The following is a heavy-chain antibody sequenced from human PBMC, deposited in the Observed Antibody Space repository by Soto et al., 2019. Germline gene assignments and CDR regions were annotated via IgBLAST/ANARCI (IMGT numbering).Heavy chain of an antibody. D-gene: IGHD3-16*01. CDR3: ARGKGVYMDV. CDR2: IYYSGST. J-gene: IGHJ6*03. V-gene: IGHV4-31*03. CDR1: GGSISSGGYY. Sequence: TSETLSLTCTVSGGSISSGGYYWSWIRQHPGKGLEWIGYIYYSGSTYYNPSLKSRVTISVDTSKNQFSLKLSSVTAADTAVYYCARGKGVYMDVWGKGTTVTVSS.